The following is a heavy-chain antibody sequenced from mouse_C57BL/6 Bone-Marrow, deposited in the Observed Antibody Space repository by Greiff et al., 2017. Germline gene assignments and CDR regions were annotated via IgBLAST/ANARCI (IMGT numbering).Heavy chain of an antibody. Sequence: VQLKESGPELVKPGASVKISCKASGYSFTDYNMNWVKQSNGKSLEWIGVINPNNGTTSYNQKFKGKATLTVDKSSSTAYMQLNSLTSEDSAVYYCARSSIYSWFAYWGQGTLITVTA. CDR3: ARSSIYSWFAY. D-gene: IGHD2-1*01. CDR2: INPNNGTT. V-gene: IGHV1-39*01. J-gene: IGHJ3*01. CDR1: GYSFTDYN.